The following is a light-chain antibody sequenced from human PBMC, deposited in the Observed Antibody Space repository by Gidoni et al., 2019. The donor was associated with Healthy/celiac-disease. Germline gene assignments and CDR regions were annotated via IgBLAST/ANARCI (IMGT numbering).Light chain of an antibody. J-gene: IGKJ4*01. V-gene: IGKV3D-20*01. CDR2: DAS. CDR3: QQYGSSPLT. CDR1: QSVSSSY. Sequence: EIVLTQSPATLSLSPGERATLSCGASQSVSSSYLAWYQQKPALAPRLLIYDASSRATGIPDRVSGSGSGTDFTLTISRLEPEDFAVYYCQQYGSSPLTFGGGTKVEIK.